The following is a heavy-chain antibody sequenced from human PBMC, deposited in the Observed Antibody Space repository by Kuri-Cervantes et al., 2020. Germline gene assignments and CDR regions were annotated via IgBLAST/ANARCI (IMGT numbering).Heavy chain of an antibody. CDR1: GFTFSSYA. CDR3: ARAHRMGNYYYYGMDV. V-gene: IGHV3-30-3*01. CDR2: ISYDGSNK. D-gene: IGHD5-24*01. Sequence: GESLKISCAASGFTFSSYAMSWVRQAPGKGLEWVAVISYDGSNKYYADSVKGRFTISRDNSKNTLYLQMNSLRAEDTAVYYCARAHRMGNYYYYGMDVWGQGTTVTVSS. J-gene: IGHJ6*02.